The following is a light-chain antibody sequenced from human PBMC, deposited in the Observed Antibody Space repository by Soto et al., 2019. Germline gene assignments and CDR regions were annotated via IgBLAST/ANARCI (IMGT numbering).Light chain of an antibody. V-gene: IGKV1-5*01. CDR1: QSISNW. CDR2: HAS. J-gene: IGKJ1*01. CDR3: QRYNAYS. Sequence: DIQMTQSPSTLPASVGDRVTITCRASQSISNWLAWYQQKPGTAPKLLISHASTLESRVPSRFSGSGSGPECFLTIHRLQSDNFATYHCQRYNAYSFGQGTKVEI.